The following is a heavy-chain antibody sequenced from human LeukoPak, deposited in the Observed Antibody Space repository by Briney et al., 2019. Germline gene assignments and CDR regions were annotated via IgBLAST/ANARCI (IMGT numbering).Heavy chain of an antibody. V-gene: IGHV1-18*01. Sequence: ASVKVSCKASGYTFTSYGIRWVRQAPGQEREWMGWISAYNGNTNYAQKFQGRVSMTTDTSTSTAYMELRNLRSDDTAVSYCARSYRSREFDYWGQGTLVTVSS. CDR3: ARSYRSREFDY. CDR1: GYTFTSYG. CDR2: ISAYNGNT. J-gene: IGHJ4*02. D-gene: IGHD3-16*02.